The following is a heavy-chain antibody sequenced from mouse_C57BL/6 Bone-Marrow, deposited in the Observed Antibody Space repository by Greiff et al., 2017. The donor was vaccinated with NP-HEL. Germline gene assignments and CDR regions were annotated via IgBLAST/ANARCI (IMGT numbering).Heavy chain of an antibody. CDR1: GYSFTGYY. V-gene: IGHV1-42*01. CDR3: ARPGGSSLYYFDY. Sequence: VQLQQSGPELVKPGASVKISCKASGYSFTGYYMNWVKQSPEKSLEWIGEINPSTGGTTYNQKFKAKATLTVDKSSSTAYRQLKSLTSEDSAVYYCARPGGSSLYYFDYWGQGTTLTVSS. D-gene: IGHD1-1*01. J-gene: IGHJ2*01. CDR2: INPSTGGT.